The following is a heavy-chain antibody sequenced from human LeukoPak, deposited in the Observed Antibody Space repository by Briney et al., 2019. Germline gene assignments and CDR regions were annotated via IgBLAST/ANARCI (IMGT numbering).Heavy chain of an antibody. V-gene: IGHV3-23*01. J-gene: IGHJ4*02. CDR2: ISGSGGST. Sequence: GGSLRLSCAASGFTFSKLAMSWVRQAPGKGLEWVAAISGSGGSTYYADSVKGRFTISRDNSKNTLYLQMNSLRAEDTAIYYCAKRVQLERAYYFDYWGQGTLVTVSS. CDR3: AKRVQLERAYYFDY. D-gene: IGHD1-1*01. CDR1: GFTFSKLA.